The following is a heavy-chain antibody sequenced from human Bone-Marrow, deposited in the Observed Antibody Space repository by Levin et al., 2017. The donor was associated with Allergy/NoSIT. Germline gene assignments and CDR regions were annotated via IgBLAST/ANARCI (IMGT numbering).Heavy chain of an antibody. CDR3: TVASTPGGVLMEPLRTTHYYYYMDV. CDR1: GFIFNTLA. V-gene: IGHV3-23*01. Sequence: HPGESLKISCSASGFIFNTLAMSWVRQAPGKGLEWVSSISGGGEQTYYADSVKGRFTISRDNSKKTLFLQMNSLKAEDTAMYYCTVASTPGGVLMEPLRTTHYYYYMDVWGKGTTVTVSS. J-gene: IGHJ6*03. CDR2: ISGGGEQT. D-gene: IGHD3-3*01.